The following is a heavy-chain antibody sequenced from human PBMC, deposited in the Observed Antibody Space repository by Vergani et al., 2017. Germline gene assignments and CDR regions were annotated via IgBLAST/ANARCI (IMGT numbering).Heavy chain of an antibody. D-gene: IGHD2-15*01. V-gene: IGHV3-21*01. CDR1: GFTFSSYS. Sequence: EVQLVESGGGLVQPGGSLRLSCAASGFTFSSYSMNWVRQAPGKGLEWVSSISSSSSYIYYADSVKGRFTISRDNAKNSLYLQMNSLRAEDTAVYYCARAERYCSGGSCYSGLDYWGQGTLVTVSS. CDR3: ARAERYCSGGSCYSGLDY. J-gene: IGHJ4*02. CDR2: ISSSSSYI.